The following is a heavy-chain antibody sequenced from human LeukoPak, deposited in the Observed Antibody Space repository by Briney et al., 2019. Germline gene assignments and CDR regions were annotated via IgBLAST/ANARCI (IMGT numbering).Heavy chain of an antibody. CDR2: IDYSGAYT. J-gene: IGHJ6*02. CDR3: AKVPYSDYGSGRPPFMDV. Sequence: GGSLRLSCAASGFIFSNYAMSWVRQAPGKGLEWVSTIDYSGAYTYYADSVKGRFTISRDNSKNTLYMQMNSLRAEDTAICYCAKVPYSDYGSGRPPFMDVWGQGTTVAVS. D-gene: IGHD3-10*01. V-gene: IGHV3-23*01. CDR1: GFIFSNYA.